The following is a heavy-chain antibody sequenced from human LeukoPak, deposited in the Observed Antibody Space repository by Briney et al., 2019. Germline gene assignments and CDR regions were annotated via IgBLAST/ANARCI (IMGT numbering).Heavy chain of an antibody. Sequence: SETLSLTCTVSGGSISSSSYYWGWIRQPPGKGLEWIGSIYYSGSTYYNPSLKSRVTISVDTSKNQFSLKLSSVTAADTAVYYCARRPMVGAPGLFDYWGQGTLVTVSS. D-gene: IGHD1-26*01. J-gene: IGHJ4*02. V-gene: IGHV4-39*01. CDR1: GGSISSSSYY. CDR3: ARRPMVGAPGLFDY. CDR2: IYYSGST.